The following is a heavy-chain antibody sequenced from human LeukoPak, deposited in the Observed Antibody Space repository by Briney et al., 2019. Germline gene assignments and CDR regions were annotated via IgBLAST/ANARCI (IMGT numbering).Heavy chain of an antibody. CDR1: GFTFSIYW. Sequence: GGSLRLSCAASGFTFSIYWMSCVRQAPGKGLEWVANIKQDGSEKYYVDSVKGRFTISRDNARNSLYLQMNSLRAEDTAVYYCAKSRMITMIVGVNDYWGQGTLVTVSS. CDR3: AKSRMITMIVGVNDY. V-gene: IGHV3-7*01. D-gene: IGHD3-22*01. J-gene: IGHJ4*02. CDR2: IKQDGSEK.